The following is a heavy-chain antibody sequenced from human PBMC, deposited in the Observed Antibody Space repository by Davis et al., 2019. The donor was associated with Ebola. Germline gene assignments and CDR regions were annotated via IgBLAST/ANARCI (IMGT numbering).Heavy chain of an antibody. Sequence: PSETLSLTCAVYGESFSAYYWNWIRQSPGKGLEWIGEIHHSGTTNYNPSLKSRVTISVDSSKNQFSLKLRSVAAADTAVYYCARGAPRQLWRYSYYYMDVWGKGTTVTVSS. D-gene: IGHD5-18*01. V-gene: IGHV4-34*01. CDR2: IHHSGTT. CDR3: ARGAPRQLWRYSYYYMDV. J-gene: IGHJ6*03. CDR1: GESFSAYY.